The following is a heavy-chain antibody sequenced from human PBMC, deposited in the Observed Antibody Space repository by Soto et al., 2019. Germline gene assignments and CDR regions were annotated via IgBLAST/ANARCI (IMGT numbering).Heavy chain of an antibody. Sequence: GGALKLSFAAPGFPFSSYAMHLGRPAPGKGLEYVSAISSNGGSTYYANSVKGRFTISRDNSKNTLYLQMGSLRAEDMAVYYCARVALWFGELYGAFDIWGQGTMVTVSS. J-gene: IGHJ3*02. CDR3: ARVALWFGELYGAFDI. D-gene: IGHD3-10*01. V-gene: IGHV3-64*01. CDR2: ISSNGGST. CDR1: GFPFSSYA.